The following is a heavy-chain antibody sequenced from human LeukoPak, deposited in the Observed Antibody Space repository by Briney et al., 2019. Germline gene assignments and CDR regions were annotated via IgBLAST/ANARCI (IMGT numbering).Heavy chain of an antibody. CDR1: GFTFSSYA. CDR2: IWYDGSNK. CDR3: ARDGGNYGDYVPLDY. V-gene: IGHV3-33*01. D-gene: IGHD4-17*01. J-gene: IGHJ4*02. Sequence: AGSLRLSCVVSGFTFSSYAMHWVRQAPGKGLEWVTIIWYDGSNKYYADSVKGRFTISRDNSKSTLYLQMNSLRAEDTAVYYCARDGGNYGDYVPLDYWGQGTLVTVSS.